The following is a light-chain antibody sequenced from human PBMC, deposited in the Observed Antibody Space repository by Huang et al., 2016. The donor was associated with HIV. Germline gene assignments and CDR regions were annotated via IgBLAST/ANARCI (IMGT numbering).Light chain of an antibody. Sequence: DIVLTQSPATLSLSPGERATLSCRASQSVSSYLAWYQQKPGQAPRLLIYDASNRATGIPARFSGGGAGTDFTLTISSLEPEDFAVYYCQQRSNWPPIFTFGPGTKVDIK. V-gene: IGKV3-11*01. CDR3: QQRSNWPPIFT. CDR1: QSVSSY. J-gene: IGKJ3*01. CDR2: DAS.